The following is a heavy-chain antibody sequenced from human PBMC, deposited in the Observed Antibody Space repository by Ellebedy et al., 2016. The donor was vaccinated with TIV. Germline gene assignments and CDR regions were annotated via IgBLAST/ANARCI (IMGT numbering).Heavy chain of an antibody. V-gene: IGHV3-53*05. CDR2: IYSGADGGDT. CDR3: VFQLTTDED. Sequence: GESLKISCAASGFTVSSNYMNWVRQAPGKGLEWVSVIYSGADGGDTKYADSVKGRFTISRDNAKNSLYLQMNRLRPEDTALYYCVFQLTTDEDWGRGTLVTVSS. J-gene: IGHJ4*02. CDR1: GFTVSSNY. D-gene: IGHD4-11*01.